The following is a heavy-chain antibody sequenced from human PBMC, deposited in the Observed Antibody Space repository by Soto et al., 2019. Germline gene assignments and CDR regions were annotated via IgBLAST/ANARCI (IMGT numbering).Heavy chain of an antibody. D-gene: IGHD2-8*01. CDR3: AKDSPVGVPLMRDLHD. V-gene: IGHV3-23*01. Sequence: EVQLLESGGGLVQPGGSLRLSCAASGFTFNNYGMSWVRQAPGKGLDWVSVISGSGGSTYYADSVKGRFTLSRDNSKNTVYLQMNSLRAEDTAVYYCAKDSPVGVPLMRDLHDWGQGTLVTVSS. J-gene: IGHJ1*01. CDR1: GFTFNNYG. CDR2: ISGSGGST.